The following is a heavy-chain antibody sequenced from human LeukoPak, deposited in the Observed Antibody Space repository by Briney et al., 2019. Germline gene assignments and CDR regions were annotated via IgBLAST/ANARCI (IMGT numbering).Heavy chain of an antibody. D-gene: IGHD4-11*01. J-gene: IGHJ4*02. CDR1: GYMFTTNY. CDR3: AREGSSNWYFDS. Sequence: ASVKVSCKASGYMFTTNYMHWVRQAPGQGLEWMGIINTSGGSASYAQKFQGRVTMTRDISTSTVYMELSSLRSEDTAVYYCAREGSSNWYFDSWGQGTLVTVSS. CDR2: INTSGGSA. V-gene: IGHV1-46*01.